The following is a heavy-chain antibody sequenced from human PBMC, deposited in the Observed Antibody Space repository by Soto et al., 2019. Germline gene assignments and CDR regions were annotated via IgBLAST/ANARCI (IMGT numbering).Heavy chain of an antibody. CDR1: GFTVSSNY. CDR2: IYSGGST. CDR3: ARDRADTAMATLDAFDI. V-gene: IGHV3-53*01. D-gene: IGHD5-18*01. Sequence: EVQLVESGGGLIQPGGSLRLSCAASGFTVSSNYMSWVRQAPGKGLEWVSVIYSGGSTYYADSVKGRFTISRDNSKNTLHLQMNSLRAEDTAVYYCARDRADTAMATLDAFDIWGQGTMVTVSS. J-gene: IGHJ3*02.